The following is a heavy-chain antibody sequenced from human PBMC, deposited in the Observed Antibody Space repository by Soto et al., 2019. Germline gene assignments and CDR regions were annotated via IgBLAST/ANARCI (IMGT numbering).Heavy chain of an antibody. Sequence: GGSLRLSCAASGFTFSSYGMHWVRQAPGKGLEWVAVIWYDGSNKYYADSVKGRFTISRDNSKNTLYLQMNSLRAEDTAVYYCARGIPTECSSTSCSQAYYYYYYYMDVWGKGTTVTVSS. CDR2: IWYDGSNK. V-gene: IGHV3-33*01. CDR1: GFTFSSYG. D-gene: IGHD2-2*01. J-gene: IGHJ6*03. CDR3: ARGIPTECSSTSCSQAYYYYYYYMDV.